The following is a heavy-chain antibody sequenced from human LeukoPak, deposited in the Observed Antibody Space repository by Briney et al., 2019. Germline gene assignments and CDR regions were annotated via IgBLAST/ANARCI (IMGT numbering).Heavy chain of an antibody. V-gene: IGHV3-23*01. J-gene: IGHJ4*02. D-gene: IGHD2-2*01. CDR2: ISGSGGST. CDR1: GFTFSSYA. Sequence: GGSLRLSCAASGFTFSSYAMSWVRQAPGKGLEWVSAISGSGGSTYYADSVKGRFTISRDNSKNTLYLQMNSLRAGDTAVYYCAKDSRGYCSSTSCYWGSGYFDYWGRVPWSPSPQ. CDR3: AKDSRGYCSSTSCYWGSGYFDY.